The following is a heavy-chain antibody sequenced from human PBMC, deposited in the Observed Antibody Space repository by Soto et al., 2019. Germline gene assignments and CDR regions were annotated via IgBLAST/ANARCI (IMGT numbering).Heavy chain of an antibody. Sequence: EVQVVESGGGLVQPGGSLRLSCTPYEFTVSSCEMNWVRQAPGKGLEWVSYINTGGVTFYADSVKGRFTISRDNAQNSLLLQMNSLIAEDTAVYYCTIDKGDKVAYGMDVWGQGTTVTVSS. J-gene: IGHJ6*02. V-gene: IGHV3-48*03. CDR2: INTGGVT. CDR3: TIDKGDKVAYGMDV. D-gene: IGHD3-16*01. CDR1: EFTVSSCE.